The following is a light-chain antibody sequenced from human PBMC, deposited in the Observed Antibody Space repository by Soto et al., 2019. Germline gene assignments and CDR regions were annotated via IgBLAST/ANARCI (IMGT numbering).Light chain of an antibody. Sequence: DIQMTQSPSTLSASVGDRVPITCRASQDISSWLAWYQQKPGKDPKIMIFAASSLQSGVPSRFSGSRSGPDFNLTISSLQTEDFATYECQQRYSSTPTFGQGTKVDIK. CDR1: QDISSW. CDR3: QQRYSSTPT. V-gene: IGKV1-39*01. J-gene: IGKJ1*01. CDR2: AAS.